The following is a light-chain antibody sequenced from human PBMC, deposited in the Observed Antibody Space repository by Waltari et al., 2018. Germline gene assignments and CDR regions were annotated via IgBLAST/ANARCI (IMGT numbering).Light chain of an antibody. V-gene: IGKV1-33*01. CDR2: DSS. J-gene: IGKJ4*01. CDR3: QQHDNLPSFT. CDR1: YDIRTY. Sequence: CQASYDIRTYLNLYQQKPGKAPKLLIYDSSNLETGVPSRFSGSGSGTDFTLTISSLQPEDLATYYCQQHDNLPSFTFGGGTKVEI.